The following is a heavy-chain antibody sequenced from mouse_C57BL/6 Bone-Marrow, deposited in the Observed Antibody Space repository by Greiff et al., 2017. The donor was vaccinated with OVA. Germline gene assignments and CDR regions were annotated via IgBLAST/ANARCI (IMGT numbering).Heavy chain of an antibody. Sequence: VQLQESGAELARPGASVKLSCKASGYTFTSYGISWVKQRTGQGLEWIGEIYPRSGNTYYNEKFKGKATLTADKSSSTAYMELRSLTSEDSAVYFCARLDYGNFLGYWGQGTSVTVSS. CDR2: IYPRSGNT. CDR1: GYTFTSYG. V-gene: IGHV1-81*01. D-gene: IGHD2-1*01. CDR3: ARLDYGNFLGY. J-gene: IGHJ4*01.